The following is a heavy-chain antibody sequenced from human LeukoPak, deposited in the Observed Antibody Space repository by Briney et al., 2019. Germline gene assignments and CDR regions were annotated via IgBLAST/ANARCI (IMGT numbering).Heavy chain of an antibody. V-gene: IGHV1-18*01. CDR1: GYTFTSYG. CDR2: ISAYNGNT. CDR3: AREFTMVRGVIISYGMDV. D-gene: IGHD3-10*01. J-gene: IGHJ6*02. Sequence: ASVKVSCKASGYTFTSYGISWVRQAPGQGLEWMGCISAYNGNTNYAQKLQGRATMTTDTSTSTAYMELRSLRSDDTAVYYCAREFTMVRGVIISYGMDVWGQGTTVTVSS.